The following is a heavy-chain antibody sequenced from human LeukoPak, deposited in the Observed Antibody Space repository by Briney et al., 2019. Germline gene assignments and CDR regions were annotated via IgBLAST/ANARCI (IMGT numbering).Heavy chain of an antibody. J-gene: IGHJ5*02. Sequence: ASEKVSCKSSGYIFTNHYMHWVRQAPAQGLEWMGLINPSGISKLYAEKFRGRIIMTRDMSTATDYMELSSLRAEDTAVYCCARDNSIADRGWWFDPWGQGTLVTVSS. CDR3: ARDNSIADRGWWFDP. CDR2: INPSGISK. CDR1: GYIFTNHY. V-gene: IGHV1-46*01. D-gene: IGHD4-23*01.